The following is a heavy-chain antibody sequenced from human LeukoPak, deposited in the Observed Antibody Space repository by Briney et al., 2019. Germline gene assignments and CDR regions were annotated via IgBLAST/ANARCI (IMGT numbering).Heavy chain of an antibody. CDR3: TRVYSSSWYTFDY. CDR1: GFTLGDYA. CDR2: IRSKAYGGTT. V-gene: IGHV3-49*03. D-gene: IGHD6-13*01. Sequence: GGSLRLSCTASGFTLGDYAMSWFRQAPGKGLEWVGFIRSKAYGGTTEYAASVKGRFTISRDDSKSIAYLQMNSLKTEDTAVYYCTRVYSSSWYTFDYWGQGTLVTVSS. J-gene: IGHJ4*02.